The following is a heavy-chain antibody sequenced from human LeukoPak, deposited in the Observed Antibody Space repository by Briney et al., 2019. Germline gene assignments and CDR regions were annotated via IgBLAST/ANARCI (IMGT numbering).Heavy chain of an antibody. V-gene: IGHV3-11*01. CDR2: ISSSGSAI. J-gene: IGHJ4*02. CDR3: ARGYTNYPFDY. Sequence: NPGGSLRLSCAASGFTFSDYYMSWIRQAPGKGLEWISYISSSGSAIYYTDSVEGRFTISRDNAKNSLYLQMNSLRAGDTAVYYCARGYTNYPFDYWGQGTLVTVSS. CDR1: GFTFSDYY. D-gene: IGHD2-8*01.